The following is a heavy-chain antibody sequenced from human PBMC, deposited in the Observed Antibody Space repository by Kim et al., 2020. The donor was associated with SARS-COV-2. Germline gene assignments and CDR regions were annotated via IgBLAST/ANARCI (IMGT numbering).Heavy chain of an antibody. D-gene: IGHD3-22*01. V-gene: IGHV4-39*07. J-gene: IGHJ4*02. CDR2: IYYSGST. CDR3: ARDSRPNLGSGYYYGLFGY. CDR1: GGSISSSSYY. Sequence: SETLSLTCTVSGGSISSSSYYWGWIRQPPGKGLEWIGSIYYSGSTYYNPSLKSRVTISVDTSKNQFSLKLSSVTAADTAVYYCARDSRPNLGSGYYYGLFGYWGQGTLVTVSS.